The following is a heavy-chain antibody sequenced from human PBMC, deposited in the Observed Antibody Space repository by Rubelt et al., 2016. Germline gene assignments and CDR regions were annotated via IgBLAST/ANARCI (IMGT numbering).Heavy chain of an antibody. Sequence: EVQLVESGGGLVQPGGSLRLSCAASGFTFSAYWMSWVRQTPGKGLEWVANIKYDGSEKYYADSVKGRFTISRDTAKNTLYLQRNSLRAEDTAVYYCARRYCSSTTCLDAFDIWGQGTMVTVSS. J-gene: IGHJ3*02. CDR2: IKYDGSEK. CDR3: ARRYCSSTTCLDAFDI. CDR1: GFTFSAYW. D-gene: IGHD2-2*01. V-gene: IGHV3-7*01.